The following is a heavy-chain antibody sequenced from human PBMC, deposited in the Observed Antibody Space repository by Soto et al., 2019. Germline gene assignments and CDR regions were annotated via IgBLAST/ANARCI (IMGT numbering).Heavy chain of an antibody. Sequence: EVQLVESGGGLVQPGGSLRLSCAASGFTFSSYSMNWVRQAPGKGLEWVSYISSSSSTIYYADSAKGRFTISRDNAKNSLYLQMNSLRDEDTAVYYCARDVGYCSGGSCLRWGQGTLVTVSS. J-gene: IGHJ4*02. CDR2: ISSSSSTI. CDR1: GFTFSSYS. CDR3: ARDVGYCSGGSCLR. D-gene: IGHD2-15*01. V-gene: IGHV3-48*02.